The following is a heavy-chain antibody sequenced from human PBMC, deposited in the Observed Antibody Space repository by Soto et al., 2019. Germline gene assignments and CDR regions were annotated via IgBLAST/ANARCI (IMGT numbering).Heavy chain of an antibody. J-gene: IGHJ5*02. D-gene: IGHD6-19*01. CDR3: AREKAVASPVCLEP. CDR2: VHTSGST. V-gene: IGHV4-4*07. CDR1: VDSISSYF. Sequence: PSQTLSRPCAVSVDSISSYFLTYVQQHAGKGLEWIGRVHTSGSTTYNPSRKSRVTMSVDTSKSQFSLKLPSVTAADTAVYYCAREKAVASPVCLEPWRPVTLVIVSS.